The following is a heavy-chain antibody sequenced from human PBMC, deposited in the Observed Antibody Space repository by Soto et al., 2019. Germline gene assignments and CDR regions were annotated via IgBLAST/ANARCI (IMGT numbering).Heavy chain of an antibody. CDR2: IYRDGST. V-gene: IGHV3-53*01. CDR3: ARGKGIGWYESSDC. D-gene: IGHD6-19*01. CDR1: GFTVSISY. Sequence: EVQLVESGGGLIQPGESLRLSCAASGFTVSISYMSWVRQAPGKGLEWVSTIYRDGSTYYADSVEGRFTTSRDNSKNSLYIQMKSLRAEDTATYYCARGKGIGWYESSDCWGQGTLVTVSS. J-gene: IGHJ4*02.